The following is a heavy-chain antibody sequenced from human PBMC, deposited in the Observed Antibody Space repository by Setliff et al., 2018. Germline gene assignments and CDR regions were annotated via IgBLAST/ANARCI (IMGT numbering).Heavy chain of an antibody. J-gene: IGHJ6*03. Sequence: PSETLSLTCTVSGGSYWGWIRQSPGKGLEWIGGLHFSGKIYYYNPSLKSRVTISLDTSKCQFFLKLNSVTAADTAVYYCARMSGFLYMDVWGKGTPVTVSS. V-gene: IGHV4-59*08. CDR3: ARMSGFLYMDV. CDR1: GGSY. CDR2: LHFSGKI. D-gene: IGHD3-3*01.